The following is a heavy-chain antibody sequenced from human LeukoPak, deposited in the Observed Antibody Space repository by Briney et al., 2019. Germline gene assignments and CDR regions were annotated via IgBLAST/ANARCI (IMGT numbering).Heavy chain of an antibody. Sequence: GGSLRLSCAASGFTFSSYAMSWVRQAPGKGLEGVSVISGSGGSTYYADSVKGRFTISRDNSKNTLYLQMNSLRAEDTAVYYCAKDRGSDWKTFDYWGQGTLVTVSS. CDR2: ISGSGGST. V-gene: IGHV3-23*01. J-gene: IGHJ4*02. CDR1: GFTFSSYA. CDR3: AKDRGSDWKTFDY. D-gene: IGHD6-19*01.